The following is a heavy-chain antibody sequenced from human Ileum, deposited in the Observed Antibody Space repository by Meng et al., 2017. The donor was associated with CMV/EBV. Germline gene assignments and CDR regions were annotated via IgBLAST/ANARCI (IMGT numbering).Heavy chain of an antibody. V-gene: IGHV3-30*02. D-gene: IGHD3-10*01. CDR2: MFNAGSNI. CDR1: GIMFDNYG. Sequence: GESLKISCTASGIMFDNYGMHWLRQAPGKGLEWVASMFNAGSNIYNEDIVKGRFIVFRDNSKNTVFLQMSGLRVEDTAVYYCMGHQGGPREGVRLVWGQGTLVTVSS. J-gene: IGHJ4*02. CDR3: MGHQGGPREGVRLV.